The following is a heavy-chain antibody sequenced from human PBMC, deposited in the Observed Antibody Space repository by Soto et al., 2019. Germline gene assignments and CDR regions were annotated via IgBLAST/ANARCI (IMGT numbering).Heavy chain of an antibody. V-gene: IGHV3-72*01. CDR3: VTLQFSRWFY. Sequence: PGGSLRLGCAASGFTLSDHFMEGVRQAPGKGLEWVGRTKHKAASYTTDYAASVNGRFTISRDDSKNSLYLQMNSLKTEDTAMYYCVTLQFSRWFYWGLGTLVTVSS. J-gene: IGHJ4*02. CDR1: GFTLSDHF. CDR2: TKHKAASYTT. D-gene: IGHD4-4*01.